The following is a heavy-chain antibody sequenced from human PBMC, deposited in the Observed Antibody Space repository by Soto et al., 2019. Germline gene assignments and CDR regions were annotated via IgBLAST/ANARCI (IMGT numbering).Heavy chain of an antibody. CDR2: MNPNSGNT. CDR3: ARANIVLVPAANDYYYGMDV. CDR1: GYTFTSYD. V-gene: IGHV1-8*01. D-gene: IGHD2-2*01. J-gene: IGHJ6*02. Sequence: QVQLVQSGAEVKKPGASVKVSCKASGYTFTSYDINWVRQATGQGLEWMGGMNPNSGNTGYAQKFQGRVTMTRNTSISTAYMELSSLRSEDTAVYYCARANIVLVPAANDYYYGMDVWGQGTTVTVSS.